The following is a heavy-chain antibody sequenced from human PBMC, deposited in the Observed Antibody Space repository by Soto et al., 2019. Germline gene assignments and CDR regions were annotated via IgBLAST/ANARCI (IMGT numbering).Heavy chain of an antibody. J-gene: IGHJ5*02. CDR2: ISSGGTYT. CDR1: GFTLSTYW. D-gene: IGHD2-15*01. CDR3: ARTFVDGMAGFGP. V-gene: IGHV3-74*01. Sequence: EVQLVESGGGLVQAGGSLRLSCAASGFTLSTYWMHWVRQVPGKGLVWVSRISSGGTYTNYADSVKGRFTISRDSARNTLFLQMNYLTGEDTAVYYCARTFVDGMAGFGPWGQGTLVTVSS.